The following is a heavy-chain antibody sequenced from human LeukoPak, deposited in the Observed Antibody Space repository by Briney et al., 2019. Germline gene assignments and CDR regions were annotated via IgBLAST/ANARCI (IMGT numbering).Heavy chain of an antibody. Sequence: GESLKISCKGPGYSFTSYWIGWVRQMPGKGLEWMGIIYPGDSDTRYSPSFQGQFTISADKSISTAYLQWSSLKASDTAMYYCARAIAAAGTPYYFDYWGQGTLVTVSS. J-gene: IGHJ4*02. D-gene: IGHD6-13*01. CDR1: GYSFTSYW. CDR3: ARAIAAAGTPYYFDY. V-gene: IGHV5-51*01. CDR2: IYPGDSDT.